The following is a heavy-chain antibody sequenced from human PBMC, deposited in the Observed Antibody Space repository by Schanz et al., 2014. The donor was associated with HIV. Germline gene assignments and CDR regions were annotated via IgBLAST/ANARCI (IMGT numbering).Heavy chain of an antibody. Sequence: EVQLVESGGGLVQPGGSLRLSCAASGFTFSRDWMTWVRQAPGKGLEWVANRKEDGSEKYHADSVKGRFTISRDNAKNSLFLQMESLRAEDTAVYYCARDGGEVWGQGTTVTVSS. D-gene: IGHD3-16*01. J-gene: IGHJ6*02. CDR3: ARDGGEV. V-gene: IGHV3-7*01. CDR1: GFTFSRDW. CDR2: RKEDGSEK.